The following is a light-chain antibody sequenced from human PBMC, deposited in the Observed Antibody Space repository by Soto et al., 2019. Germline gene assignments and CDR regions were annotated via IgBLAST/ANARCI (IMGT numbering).Light chain of an antibody. Sequence: QSVLTQPTSASGTPGQTIAISCSGGSSNIGSHTVNWYQQLPGTAPRLLIYSNTQRPSGVPDRFSGSKSGTSASLAISGLQSEYEGDYYCAAWDDSLNGVVFGGGTKGTVL. CDR3: AAWDDSLNGVV. CDR1: SSNIGSHT. CDR2: SNT. J-gene: IGLJ2*01. V-gene: IGLV1-44*01.